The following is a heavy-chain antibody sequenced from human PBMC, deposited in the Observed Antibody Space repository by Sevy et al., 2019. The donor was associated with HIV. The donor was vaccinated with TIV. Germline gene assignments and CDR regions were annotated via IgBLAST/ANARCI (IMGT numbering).Heavy chain of an antibody. J-gene: IGHJ6*02. D-gene: IGHD3-16*02. Sequence: GGSLRLSCAASGFGFQDYAMHWVRQRPVKGLEWVAGISWNRGAIDYAHSVKGRFTISRDNAKNSLYLQMNSLRAEDTALYFCAKDINRGCDSINCYTYYYYYYGFDVWGQGTTVTVSS. CDR2: ISWNRGAI. CDR1: GFGFQDYA. CDR3: AKDINRGCDSINCYTYYYYYYGFDV. V-gene: IGHV3-9*01.